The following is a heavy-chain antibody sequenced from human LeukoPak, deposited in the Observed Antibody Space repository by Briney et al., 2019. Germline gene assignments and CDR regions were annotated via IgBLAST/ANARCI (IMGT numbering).Heavy chain of an antibody. CDR1: GFTFSSYW. CDR2: IKQDGSEK. J-gene: IGHJ4*02. Sequence: GGSLRLSCAASGFTFSSYWMSWVRQAPGKGLEWVANIKQDGSEKYYVDSVKGRFTISRDNAKDSLYLQMNSLRDEDTAVYYCAREVVEKQQLVLWLTHLVYYFDYWGQGTLVTVSS. D-gene: IGHD6-13*01. CDR3: AREVVEKQQLVLWLTHLVYYFDY. V-gene: IGHV3-7*01.